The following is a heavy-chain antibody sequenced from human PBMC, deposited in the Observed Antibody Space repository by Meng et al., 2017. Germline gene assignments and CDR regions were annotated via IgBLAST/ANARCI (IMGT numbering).Heavy chain of an antibody. CDR1: GYNFPDYD. CDR3: ARDEDISAAGKLFGDY. Sequence: QVQLVQAGAEVKRPGASVKVSCKSSGYNFPDYDIHWVRRAPGQGLEWMGRINPKSGDTHYAQKFQARVTMTGDTSISTAYMELSGLRSDDTAMYYCARDEDISAAGKLFGDYWGQGTLVTVSS. V-gene: IGHV1-2*06. D-gene: IGHD6-25*01. J-gene: IGHJ4*02. CDR2: INPKSGDT.